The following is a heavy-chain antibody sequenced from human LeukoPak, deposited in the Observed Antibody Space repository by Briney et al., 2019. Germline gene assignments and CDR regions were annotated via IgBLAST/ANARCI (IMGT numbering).Heavy chain of an antibody. CDR2: VSGYNGNT. D-gene: IGHD3-22*01. V-gene: IGHV1-18*01. J-gene: IGHJ5*02. CDR3: AVNAAGSRYGSSGYWGLDWFDP. CDR1: GYTFTSHG. Sequence: GASVKDSCKASGYTFTSHGINWLRQPPGQGLEWMGWVSGYNGNTDYAQKFQGRVTMTTDRSTNTVYMELRSLRSDDTAVYYCAVNAAGSRYGSSGYWGLDWFDPWGQGTLVTVSS.